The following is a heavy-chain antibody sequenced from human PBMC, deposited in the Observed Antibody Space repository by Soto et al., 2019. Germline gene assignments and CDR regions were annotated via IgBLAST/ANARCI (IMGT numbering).Heavy chain of an antibody. J-gene: IGHJ4*02. V-gene: IGHV5-10-1*01. CDR2: IDPSDSQT. CDR3: ARQIYDSDTGPNFQYYFDS. Sequence: GEPLKVSWKGSGYSFARYWITWVRQKPGKGLEWMGRIDPSDSQTYYSPSFRGHVTISATKSITTVFLQWSSLRASDTAMYYCARQIYDSDTGPNFQYYFDSWGQGTPVTVSS. D-gene: IGHD3-22*01. CDR1: GYSFARYW.